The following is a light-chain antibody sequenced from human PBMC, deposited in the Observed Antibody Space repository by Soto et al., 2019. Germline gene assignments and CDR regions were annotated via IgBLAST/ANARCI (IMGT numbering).Light chain of an antibody. J-gene: IGKJ2*01. CDR3: QQTYSTPYT. CDR2: AAS. CDR1: RNIDPN. V-gene: IGKV1-39*01. Sequence: DIQVTQSPSSLSAYVGDRVSVTCRASRNIDPNLNWYQQKPGKAPKLVIYAASSLQSGVPSRFSGSGSGTDFTLTISSLQREDFATYYCQQTYSTPYTFGQGTKVEI.